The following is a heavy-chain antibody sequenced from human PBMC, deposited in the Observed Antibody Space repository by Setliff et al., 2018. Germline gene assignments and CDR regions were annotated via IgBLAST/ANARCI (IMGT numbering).Heavy chain of an antibody. J-gene: IGHJ5*02. CDR2: ISHSNTYI. V-gene: IGHV3-21*01. CDR1: GFTFSNYD. D-gene: IGHD3-22*01. CDR3: ARGNFYYFDRTGRGPNWFDP. Sequence: PGGSLRLSCATSGFTFSNYDMNWVRQAPGKGLEWVSSISHSNTYIYYADSVKGRFTISRDNATNSLYLQMNSLRAEDTAVYYCARGNFYYFDRTGRGPNWFDPWGQGTLVTVSS.